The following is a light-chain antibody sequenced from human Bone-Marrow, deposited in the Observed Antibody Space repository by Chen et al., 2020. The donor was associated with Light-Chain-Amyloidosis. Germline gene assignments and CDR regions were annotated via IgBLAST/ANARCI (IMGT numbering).Light chain of an antibody. V-gene: IGKV1-27*01. CDR3: QNYNSAPFT. J-gene: IGKJ3*01. CDR1: QGISNY. CDR2: AAS. Sequence: DIQMTQSPSSLSASVGDRVTITCRASQGISNYLAWYQQKPGKVPKLLIYAASTLQSGVPSRFSRSVSRTDFTLPISSLQPADVSTYSSQNYNSAPFTFGPGTKVDIK.